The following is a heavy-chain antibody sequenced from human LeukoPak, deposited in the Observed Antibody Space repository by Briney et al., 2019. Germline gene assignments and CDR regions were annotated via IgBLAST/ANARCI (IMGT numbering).Heavy chain of an antibody. D-gene: IGHD3-22*01. Sequence: PGGSLRLSCAASGFTFSSYEMNWVRQAPGKGLEWVSCISSSGSTIYYADSVKGRFTISRDNAKNSLYLQMNSLRAEDTAVYYCAKDLGGITMNPWGQGTLVTVSS. CDR3: AKDLGGITMNP. CDR2: ISSSGSTI. V-gene: IGHV3-48*03. J-gene: IGHJ5*02. CDR1: GFTFSSYE.